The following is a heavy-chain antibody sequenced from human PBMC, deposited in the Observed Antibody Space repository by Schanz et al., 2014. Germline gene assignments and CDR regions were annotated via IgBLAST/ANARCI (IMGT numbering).Heavy chain of an antibody. CDR1: GFTFSSFG. D-gene: IGHD6-13*01. CDR3: AKRLGTRSNNFDY. V-gene: IGHV3-30*02. Sequence: QVQLVESGGGVVQPGGSLRLSCAASGFTFSSFGMHWVRQAPGKGLEWVAFIQNDGSNYYHADSVKGRFTISRDNSKNTLYLQINSLRTEDTAVFYCAKRLGTRSNNFDYWGQGPLVTFSS. CDR2: IQNDGSNY. J-gene: IGHJ4*02.